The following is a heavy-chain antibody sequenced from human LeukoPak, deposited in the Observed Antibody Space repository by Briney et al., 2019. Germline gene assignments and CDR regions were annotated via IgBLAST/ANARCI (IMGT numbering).Heavy chain of an antibody. CDR1: GFTVSSNY. V-gene: IGHV3-66*01. D-gene: IGHD6-19*01. Sequence: PGGSLRLSCAASGFTVSSNYMSWVRQAPGKGLEWVSVIYSGGSTYYADSVKGRFTISRDNSKNTLYLQMNSLRAEDTAVYYCARDLRYSSGWLYYYGMDVWGQGTTVTVSS. J-gene: IGHJ6*02. CDR3: ARDLRYSSGWLYYYGMDV. CDR2: IYSGGST.